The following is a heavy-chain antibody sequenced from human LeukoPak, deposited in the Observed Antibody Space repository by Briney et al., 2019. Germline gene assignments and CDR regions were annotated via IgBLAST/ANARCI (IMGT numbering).Heavy chain of an antibody. CDR3: ARNDYGDWFDP. Sequence: GESLRLSCAASGFTFTSYNMNWVRQAPGKGLEWVSSISSRSSFIYYADSVKGRFTISRDNAKHSLYLQMSSPRAEDTAVYYCARNDYGDWFDPWGQGTLVTVSS. CDR2: ISSRSSFI. V-gene: IGHV3-21*06. D-gene: IGHD4-17*01. CDR1: GFTFTSYN. J-gene: IGHJ5*02.